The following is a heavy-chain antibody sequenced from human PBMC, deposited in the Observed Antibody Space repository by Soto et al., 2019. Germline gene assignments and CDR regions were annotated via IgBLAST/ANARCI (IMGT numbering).Heavy chain of an antibody. V-gene: IGHV3-30*18. D-gene: IGHD6-19*01. Sequence: VQLVESGGGVVQPGRSLRLSCAASGFTFSDYAMHWVRQAPGKGLEWVAVVSHDGRNTHYADSVKGRFTSSGDSSKNTVSLEMTSLRAEDTAVYYWAKGGRQWLVTSDFNYWGQGALVTVSS. CDR1: GFTFSDYA. CDR3: AKGGRQWLVTSDFNY. J-gene: IGHJ4*02. CDR2: VSHDGRNT.